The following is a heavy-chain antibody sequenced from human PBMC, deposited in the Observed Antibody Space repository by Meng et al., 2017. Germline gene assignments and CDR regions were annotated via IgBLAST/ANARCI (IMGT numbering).Heavy chain of an antibody. D-gene: IGHD6-19*01. CDR1: GFSFDDYA. CDR2: ISWNSGSI. J-gene: IGHJ4*02. V-gene: IGHV3-9*01. CDR3: AKDSGTGYSSGWLDY. Sequence: SLKTSCAASGFSFDDYAMHWVRQAPGKGPEWVSGISWNSGSIGYADSVKGRFTITRDNAKNSLYLQMNSRRAEDTALYYCAKDSGTGYSSGWLDYWGQGTLVTVSS.